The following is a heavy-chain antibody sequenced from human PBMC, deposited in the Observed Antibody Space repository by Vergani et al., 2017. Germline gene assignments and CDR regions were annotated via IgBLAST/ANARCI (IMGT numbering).Heavy chain of an antibody. Sequence: EVQLVQSGAEVKKPGESLRISCKGSGYSFTSYWISWVRQMPGKGLEWMGRIDPSDSYTNYSPSFQGHVTISADKSISTAYLQWSSLKASDTAMYYCXRRGDTAERNYYYYGMDVWGQGTTVTVSS. CDR1: GYSFTSYW. J-gene: IGHJ6*02. CDR2: IDPSDSYT. V-gene: IGHV5-10-1*01. CDR3: XRRGDTAERNYYYYGMDV. D-gene: IGHD2-21*01.